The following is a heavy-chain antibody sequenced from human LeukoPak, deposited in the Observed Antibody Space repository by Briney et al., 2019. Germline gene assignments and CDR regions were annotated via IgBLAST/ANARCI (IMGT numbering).Heavy chain of an antibody. CDR2: ISGGGGGT. J-gene: IGHJ4*02. D-gene: IGHD5-18*01. Sequence: GGSLRLSCEASGFTFSTSCMGWVRQPPGKGLEWVSSISGGGGGTYYADSVKGGFTISRDNSKNTLYLQMYSLRAEGTALYYCAKRDTGYYFDYWGQGTLVTVSS. CDR3: AKRDTGYYFDY. V-gene: IGHV3-23*01. CDR1: GFTFSTSC.